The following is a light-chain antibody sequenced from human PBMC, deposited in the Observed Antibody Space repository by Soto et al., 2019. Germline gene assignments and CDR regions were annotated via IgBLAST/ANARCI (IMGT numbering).Light chain of an antibody. Sequence: EIVLTQSPATLSLSPGERATLSCRASQSVSRYLAWYQQKPGQAPRLLIYDTSNRATGFPARFSGSGSGTDFTLTISWLEPEDFAVYYCQQRSSWPITFGQGTRLEI. CDR1: QSVSRY. V-gene: IGKV3-11*01. CDR2: DTS. J-gene: IGKJ5*01. CDR3: QQRSSWPIT.